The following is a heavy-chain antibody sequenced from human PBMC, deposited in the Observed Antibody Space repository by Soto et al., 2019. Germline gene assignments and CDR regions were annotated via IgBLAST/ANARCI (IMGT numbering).Heavy chain of an antibody. CDR3: ARDPYYYDSSGYRAPGRYYGMDV. CDR1: GFTFSSYS. Sequence: LRLSCAASGFTFSSYSMNWVRHAPGKGLEWVSSISSSSSYIYYADSVKGRFTISRDNAKNSLYLQMNSLRAEDTAVYYCARDPYYYDSSGYRAPGRYYGMDVWGQGTTVTVSS. CDR2: ISSSSSYI. D-gene: IGHD3-22*01. J-gene: IGHJ6*02. V-gene: IGHV3-21*01.